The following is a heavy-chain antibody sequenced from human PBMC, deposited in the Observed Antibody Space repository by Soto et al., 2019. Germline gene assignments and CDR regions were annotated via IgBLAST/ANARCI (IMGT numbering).Heavy chain of an antibody. CDR2: INAGNGNT. V-gene: IGHV1-3*01. CDR3: ARGSGVVVITNFDY. Sequence: GASVKVSCKASGYTFTSYAMHWVRQAPGQRLEWMGWINAGNGNTKYSQKFQGRVTITRDTSASTAHMELSSLRSEDTAVYYCARGSGVVVITNFDYWGQGTLVTVSS. J-gene: IGHJ4*02. CDR1: GYTFTSYA. D-gene: IGHD3-22*01.